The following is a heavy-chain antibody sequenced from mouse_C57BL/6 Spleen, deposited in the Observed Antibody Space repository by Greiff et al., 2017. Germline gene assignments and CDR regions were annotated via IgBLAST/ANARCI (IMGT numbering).Heavy chain of an antibody. V-gene: IGHV5-16*01. Sequence: DVMLVESEGGLVQPGSSMKLSCTASGFTFSDYYMAWVRQVPEKGLEWVANINYDGSSTYYLDSLKSRFIISRDNAKNIIYLQMSSLKSEDTATYYCARDWAGWYFDVWGTGTTVTVSS. J-gene: IGHJ1*03. CDR1: GFTFSDYY. CDR3: ARDWAGWYFDV. D-gene: IGHD3-3*01. CDR2: INYDGSST.